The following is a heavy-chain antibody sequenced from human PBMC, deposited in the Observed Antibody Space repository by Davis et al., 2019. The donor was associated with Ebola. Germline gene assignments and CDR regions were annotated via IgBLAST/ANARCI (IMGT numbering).Heavy chain of an antibody. Sequence: SQTLSLTCAVYGGSFSGYHWNWIRQPPGKGLEWIGEISHSGSSDYNPSLKSRVTISVDTSKNQFSLKLSSVTAADTAVYFCAKEGHSNPFYLYYGMDVWGQGTTVAVSS. D-gene: IGHD2/OR15-2a*01. J-gene: IGHJ6*02. CDR1: GGSFSGYH. CDR2: ISHSGSS. CDR3: AKEGHSNPFYLYYGMDV. V-gene: IGHV4-34*01.